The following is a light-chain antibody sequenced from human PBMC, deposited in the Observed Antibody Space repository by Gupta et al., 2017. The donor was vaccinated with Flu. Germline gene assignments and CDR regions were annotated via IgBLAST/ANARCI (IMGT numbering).Light chain of an antibody. J-gene: IGLJ3*02. CDR2: ENN. CDR1: SSNIGNNY. V-gene: IGLV1-51*02. Sequence: QSVLTQPPSVSAAPGQKVTISCSGSSSNIGNNYVSWYQQLPGTAPKLLIYENNKRPSGSPDRFSGSKSGTSATLGITGLQTGDEADYYCGTWDSSLSAWVFGGGTKLT. CDR3: GTWDSSLSAWV.